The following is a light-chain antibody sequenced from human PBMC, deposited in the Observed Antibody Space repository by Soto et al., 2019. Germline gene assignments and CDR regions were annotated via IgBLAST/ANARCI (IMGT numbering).Light chain of an antibody. CDR1: QSISSY. CDR3: QQCDSSSRT. J-gene: IGKJ5*01. CDR2: AAS. Sequence: DIQMTQSPSSLSASVGDRVTITCRASQSISSYLNWYQQKPGKAPKLLIYAASSLKSGVPSRFSGSGSGTEFTLTISSLQPEDFATYYCQQCDSSSRTFGQGTRLEIK. V-gene: IGKV1-39*01.